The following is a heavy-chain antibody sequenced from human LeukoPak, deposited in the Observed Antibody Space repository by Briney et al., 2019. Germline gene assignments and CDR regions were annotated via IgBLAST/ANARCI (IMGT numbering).Heavy chain of an antibody. Sequence: GGSLRLSCAASGFTFSNYGMHWVRQAPGKGLEWLAFMRYDGSNTHYADSVKGRFTISRDNSKNTLFLQMNSLRTEDTAVYYCAELGITMIGGVWGKGTTVTISS. CDR1: GFTFSNYG. CDR2: MRYDGSNT. V-gene: IGHV3-30*02. D-gene: IGHD3-10*02. J-gene: IGHJ6*04. CDR3: AELGITMIGGV.